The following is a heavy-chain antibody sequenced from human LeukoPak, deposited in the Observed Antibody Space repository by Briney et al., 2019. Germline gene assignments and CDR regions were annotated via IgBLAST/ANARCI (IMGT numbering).Heavy chain of an antibody. D-gene: IGHD4-23*01. V-gene: IGHV4-39*01. CDR2: ISYSGCT. CDR1: GDSISNSSYN. J-gene: IGHJ4*02. Sequence: SETLSLTCSVSGDSISNSSYNWGWIRQPPGKGLEWIGSISYSGCTKYNPSLKSRITISVDTSKNHFSLKLNSVTAADTAIYYCARQRTVVTPEFFDYWGQGTLVIVSS. CDR3: ARQRTVVTPEFFDY.